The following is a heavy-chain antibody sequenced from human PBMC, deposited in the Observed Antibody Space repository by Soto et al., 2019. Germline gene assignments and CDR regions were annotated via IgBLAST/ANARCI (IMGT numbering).Heavy chain of an antibody. J-gene: IGHJ4*02. CDR1: GFTFTDYY. Sequence: QVQLVESGGGLVKPGGSLRLSCVASGFTFTDYYMTWIRQAPGKGLEWVSYISSTSRYTNYADSVKGRFTISRDDAKNSLYLQMNSLRSDDTAIYFCARDRAGYNSVWDYWGQGTLVTVSS. V-gene: IGHV3-11*05. CDR2: ISSTSRYT. CDR3: ARDRAGYNSVWDY. D-gene: IGHD6-19*01.